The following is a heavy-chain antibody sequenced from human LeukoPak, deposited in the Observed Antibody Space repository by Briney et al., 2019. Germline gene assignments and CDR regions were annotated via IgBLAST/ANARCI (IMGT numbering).Heavy chain of an antibody. CDR1: GFTFSSYW. J-gene: IGHJ4*02. D-gene: IGHD3-16*02. Sequence: GGSLRLSCAASGFTFSSYWMSWVRQAPGKGLEWVANIKQDGSEKYYVDSVKGRFTISRDNAENSLYLQMNSLRAEDTAVYYCARDLYHRPPSLGELSHRDYWGQGTLVTVSS. CDR2: IKQDGSEK. CDR3: ARDLYHRPPSLGELSHRDY. V-gene: IGHV3-7*01.